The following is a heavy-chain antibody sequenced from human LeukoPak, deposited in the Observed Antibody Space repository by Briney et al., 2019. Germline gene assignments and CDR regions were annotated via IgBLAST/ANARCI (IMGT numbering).Heavy chain of an antibody. J-gene: IGHJ5*02. CDR3: APRGGYCSSTSCFNWFDP. V-gene: IGHV4-39*07. CDR2: IFYSGST. Sequence: SETLSLTCTVSGGSISTSNYYWGWIRQPPGKGLEWIGNIFYSGSTYYSPSLRSRVTISLDTSKNQFSLKLSSVTAADTAVYYCAPRGGYCSSTSCFNWFDPWGQGTLVTVSS. D-gene: IGHD2-2*01. CDR1: GGSISTSNYY.